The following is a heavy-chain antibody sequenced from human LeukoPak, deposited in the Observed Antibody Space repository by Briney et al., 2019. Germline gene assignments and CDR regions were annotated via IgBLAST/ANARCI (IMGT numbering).Heavy chain of an antibody. D-gene: IGHD3-22*01. CDR3: ARTRKRTYECSGSIDY. Sequence: SETLSLTCAVYGGSFSGCYWSWIRQPPGKGLEWIGEINHSGSTNYNQSLKSRVTISVDTSKNQFSLKLSSVTAADTAVYYCARTRKRTYECSGSIDYWGQGTLVTVSS. CDR1: GGSFSGCY. V-gene: IGHV4-34*01. CDR2: INHSGST. J-gene: IGHJ4*02.